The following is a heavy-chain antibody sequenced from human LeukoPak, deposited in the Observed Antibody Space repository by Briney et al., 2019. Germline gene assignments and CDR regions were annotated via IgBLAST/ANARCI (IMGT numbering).Heavy chain of an antibody. J-gene: IGHJ4*02. CDR3: AREYSNYFDY. Sequence: KTSETLSLTCTVSGGSISSSSCYWGWIRQPPGKGLEWIGSIYYSGSTYYNPSLKSRVTTSVDTSKNQFSLKLSSVTAADTAVYYCAREYSNYFDYWGQGTLVTVSS. CDR2: IYYSGST. V-gene: IGHV4-39*02. CDR1: GGSISSSSCY. D-gene: IGHD4-11*01.